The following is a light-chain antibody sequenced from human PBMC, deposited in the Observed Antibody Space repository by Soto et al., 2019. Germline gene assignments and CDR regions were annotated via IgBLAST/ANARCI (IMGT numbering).Light chain of an antibody. CDR2: DAS. CDR1: QSISSW. CDR3: QQYNSYSRT. V-gene: IGKV1-5*01. J-gene: IGKJ1*01. Sequence: DIQMTQSPSTLSASVGDRVTITCRASQSISSWLAWYQQKPGKAPKLLIYDASSLESGVPSRFSGSGSGTEFSLNISSLQPDDVATYYCQQYNSYSRTFVQGTKVEIK.